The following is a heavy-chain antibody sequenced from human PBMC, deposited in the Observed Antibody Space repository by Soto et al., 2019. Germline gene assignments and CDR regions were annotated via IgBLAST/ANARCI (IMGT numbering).Heavy chain of an antibody. CDR1: GFTFSDYY. CDR3: ARDGSSGYVDY. Sequence: GGSLRLSCAASGFTFSDYYMSWIRQAPGKGLEWVSYISSSSSYTNYADSVKGRFTISRDNAKNSLYLQMNSLRAEDTAVYYCARDGSSGYVDYWGQGTLVTVS. D-gene: IGHD3-22*01. J-gene: IGHJ4*02. CDR2: ISSSSSYT. V-gene: IGHV3-11*06.